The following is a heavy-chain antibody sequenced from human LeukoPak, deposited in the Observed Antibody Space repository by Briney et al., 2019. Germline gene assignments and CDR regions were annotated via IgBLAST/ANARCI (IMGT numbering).Heavy chain of an antibody. V-gene: IGHV3-30*02. J-gene: IGHJ6*03. CDR3: AKDAHYGEYIYYYYMDV. Sequence: GGSLRLSCAAPGFTFIRYGMRWVRQAPGKGLEWAGFIRNDESNKNSADSVKGRFTISRDNSKKTLYLQRNSLRAEDKAVYYWAKDAHYGEYIYYYYMDVGGKGTTVTVYS. D-gene: IGHD4-17*01. CDR2: IRNDESNK. CDR1: GFTFIRYG.